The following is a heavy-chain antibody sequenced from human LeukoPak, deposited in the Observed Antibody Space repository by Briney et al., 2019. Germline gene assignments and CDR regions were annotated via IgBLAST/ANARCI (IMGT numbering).Heavy chain of an antibody. Sequence: SETLSLTCAVYGGSFSGYYWSWIRLPPGKGLEWIEEINHSGSTNYNPSLKSQVTISVDTSKNQFSLKLSSVTASDTAVYYCASNRIFDYWGQGTLVTVSS. CDR2: INHSGST. CDR3: ASNRIFDY. D-gene: IGHD2-15*01. CDR1: GGSFSGYY. V-gene: IGHV4-34*01. J-gene: IGHJ4*02.